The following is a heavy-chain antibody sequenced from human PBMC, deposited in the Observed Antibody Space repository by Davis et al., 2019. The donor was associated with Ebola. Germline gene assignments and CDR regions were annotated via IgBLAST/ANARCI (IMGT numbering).Heavy chain of an antibody. J-gene: IGHJ4*02. V-gene: IGHV4-39*01. CDR1: GGSFSSYY. D-gene: IGHD3-9*01. Sequence: SETLSLTCAVYGGSFSSYYWGWIRQPPGKGLEWIGSIYYSGSTYYNPSLKSRVTISVDTSKNQFSLKLSSVTAADTAVYYCARHVLNYDILTGYSGHFDYWGQGTLVTVSS. CDR3: ARHVLNYDILTGYSGHFDY. CDR2: IYYSGST.